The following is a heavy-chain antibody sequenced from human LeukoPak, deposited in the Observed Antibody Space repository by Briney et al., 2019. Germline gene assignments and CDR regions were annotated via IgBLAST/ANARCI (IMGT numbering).Heavy chain of an antibody. J-gene: IGHJ3*02. Sequence: GGSLRLSCAASGFTFSSYAMHWVRQAPGKGLEWVAVISSDGSRKHYGDSVKGRFTISRDNSESTLFLQMNSLRTDDTSVYFCAKYAYNWNAPDGFDMWGQGTMVIVSS. V-gene: IGHV3-30*18. CDR1: GFTFSSYA. D-gene: IGHD1-1*01. CDR2: ISSDGSRK. CDR3: AKYAYNWNAPDGFDM.